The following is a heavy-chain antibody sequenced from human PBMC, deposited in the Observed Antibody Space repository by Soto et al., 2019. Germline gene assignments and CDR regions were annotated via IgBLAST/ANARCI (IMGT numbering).Heavy chain of an antibody. CDR1: GYTFTSYG. J-gene: IGHJ4*02. D-gene: IGHD6-19*01. CDR2: ISAYNGNT. Sequence: QVQLVQSGAEVKKPGASVKVSCKASGYTFTSYGISWVRQAPGQGLAWMGRISAYNGNTNDEQKLQGRVTMTTDTSTSTAYMELRSLRFEDTAVYYCARVNEKCSSGWYDQDWGQGTMVTVSS. V-gene: IGHV1-18*01. CDR3: ARVNEKCSSGWYDQD.